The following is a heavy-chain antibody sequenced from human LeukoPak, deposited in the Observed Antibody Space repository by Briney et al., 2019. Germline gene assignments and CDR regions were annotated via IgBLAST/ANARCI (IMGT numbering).Heavy chain of an antibody. J-gene: IGHJ3*02. CDR3: AKVGLAKGPAFDI. Sequence: PGGSLRLSCAASGFTFDDYGMSWVRQAPGKGLEWVSSINWNGGSTGYADSAKGRFTISRDNAKNSLYLQMNSLRAEDTAVYYCAKVGLAKGPAFDIWGQGTMVTVSS. D-gene: IGHD5-12*01. V-gene: IGHV3-20*04. CDR1: GFTFDDYG. CDR2: INWNGGST.